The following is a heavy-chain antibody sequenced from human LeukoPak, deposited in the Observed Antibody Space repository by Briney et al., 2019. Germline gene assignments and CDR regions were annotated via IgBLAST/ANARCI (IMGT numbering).Heavy chain of an antibody. CDR2: IKQDGSEK. CDR3: ARNRYAAMAPSY. V-gene: IGHV3-7*01. Sequence: GGSLRLSCAASGFTFSSYAMSWVRQAPGKGLEWVANIKQDGSEKYYVDSVKGRFTISRDNAKNSLYLQMNSLRAEDTAVYYCARNRYAAMAPSYWGQGTLVTVSS. J-gene: IGHJ4*02. CDR1: GFTFSSYA. D-gene: IGHD5-18*01.